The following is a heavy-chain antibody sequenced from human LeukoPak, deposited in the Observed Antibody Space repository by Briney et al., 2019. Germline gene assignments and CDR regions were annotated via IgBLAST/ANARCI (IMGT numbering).Heavy chain of an antibody. CDR1: EVNFRNYA. D-gene: IGHD4-23*01. J-gene: IGHJ4*02. CDR3: ARDDYGGNPGAGEY. Sequence: GMSLRLSCAASEVNFRNYAMHWVRQAPGKGLEWVAVISYDGTNEHYADSVKGRLTLSRDNSKNTVYLQMNSLRLEDTAVYYCARDDYGGNPGAGEYWGQGTLVTVSS. CDR2: ISYDGTNE. V-gene: IGHV3-30-3*01.